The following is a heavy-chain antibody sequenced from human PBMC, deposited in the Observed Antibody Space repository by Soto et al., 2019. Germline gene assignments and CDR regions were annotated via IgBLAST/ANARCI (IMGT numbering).Heavy chain of an antibody. V-gene: IGHV1-2*02. J-gene: IGHJ6*02. Sequence: ASVKVSCKASGYTFAGYYMHWVRQAPGQGLEWMGWINPNSGGTNYAQKFQGRVTMTRDTSISTAYMELSRLRSDDTAVYYCARVEYYDFWSGPVYGMDVWGQGTTVTVSS. D-gene: IGHD3-3*01. CDR1: GYTFAGYY. CDR3: ARVEYYDFWSGPVYGMDV. CDR2: INPNSGGT.